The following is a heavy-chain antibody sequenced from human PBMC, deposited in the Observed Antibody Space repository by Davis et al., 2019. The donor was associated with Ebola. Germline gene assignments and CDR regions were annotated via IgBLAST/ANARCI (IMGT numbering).Heavy chain of an antibody. J-gene: IGHJ3*02. Sequence: MPSETLSLTCAVYGGSFSAYYWSWIRQPPGEGLEWIGEINHSGSTYYNPSLKSRVTISVDTSKNQFSLKLTSVIAADTAVYYCARDKGGATSDWYDAFDIWGQGTMVTVSS. CDR1: GGSFSAYY. CDR3: ARDKGGATSDWYDAFDI. CDR2: INHSGST. D-gene: IGHD6-19*01. V-gene: IGHV4-34*01.